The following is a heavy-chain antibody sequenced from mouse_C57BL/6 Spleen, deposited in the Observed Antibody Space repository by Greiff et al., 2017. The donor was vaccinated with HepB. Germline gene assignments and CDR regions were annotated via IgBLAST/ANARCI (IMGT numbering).Heavy chain of an antibody. Sequence: VKLQQPGAELVKPGASVKMSCKASGYTFTSYWITWVKQRPGQGLEWIGDIYPGSGSTNYNEKFKSKATLTVDTSSGTAYMQLSSLTSEDSAVYYCARYYGSSYWYFDVWGTGTTVTVSS. CDR3: ARYYGSSYWYFDV. J-gene: IGHJ1*03. CDR1: GYTFTSYW. V-gene: IGHV1-55*01. D-gene: IGHD1-1*01. CDR2: IYPGSGST.